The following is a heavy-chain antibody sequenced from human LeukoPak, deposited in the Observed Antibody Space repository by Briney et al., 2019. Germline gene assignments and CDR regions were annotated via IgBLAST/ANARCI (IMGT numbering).Heavy chain of an antibody. CDR1: GGTFSSYA. CDR2: IIPIFGTA. Sequence: GASVKVSCKASGGTFSSYAISWVRQAPGQGLEWMGWIIPIFGTANYAQKFQGRVTITTDESTSTAYMELSSLRSEDTAVYYCARDRGGYYDFWSGYLSFDYWGQGTLVTVSS. D-gene: IGHD3-3*01. V-gene: IGHV1-69*05. CDR3: ARDRGGYYDFWSGYLSFDY. J-gene: IGHJ4*02.